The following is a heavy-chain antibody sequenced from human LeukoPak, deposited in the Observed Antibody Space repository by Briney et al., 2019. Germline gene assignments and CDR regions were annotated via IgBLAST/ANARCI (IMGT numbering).Heavy chain of an antibody. J-gene: IGHJ4*02. V-gene: IGHV3-21*01. CDR1: GFTFSSYS. Sequence: GGSLRLSCAASGFTFSSYSMNWVRQAPGKGLEWVSSISSSSSYIYYADSVKGRFTISRDNAKNSLYLQMNSLRAEDTAVYYCARDLSVGMREYWGQGTLVTVSS. D-gene: IGHD2-15*01. CDR3: ARDLSVGMREY. CDR2: ISSSSSYI.